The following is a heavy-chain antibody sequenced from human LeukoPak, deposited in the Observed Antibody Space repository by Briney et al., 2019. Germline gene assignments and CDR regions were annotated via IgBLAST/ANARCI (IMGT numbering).Heavy chain of an antibody. CDR2: IRSNGGRP. J-gene: IGHJ4*02. V-gene: IGHV3-64*01. Sequence: GGSLRLSCAASGFHLSSYAMHWVRQAPGKGLEYVSAIRSNGGRPYYVNSVKGRFTISRDNSKNTLYLQMGSLRAEDMAVYYCARGTIDQWDLLGDWGQGTLVTVSS. D-gene: IGHD1-26*01. CDR1: GFHLSSYA. CDR3: ARGTIDQWDLLGD.